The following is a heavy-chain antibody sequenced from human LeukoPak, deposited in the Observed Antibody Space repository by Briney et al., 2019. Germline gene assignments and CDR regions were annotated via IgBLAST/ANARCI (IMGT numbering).Heavy chain of an antibody. D-gene: IGHD3-22*01. J-gene: IGHJ6*02. CDR1: GGSISSYY. Sequence: PSETLSLTCTVSGGSISSYYWRWIRQPPGKGLEWIGYIYHSGSTNYNPTLKSRVTISVDTSKNQFSLKLSSVTAADTAVYYCARDYYDSSVRYYGMDVWGQGTTVTVSS. V-gene: IGHV4-59*01. CDR2: IYHSGST. CDR3: ARDYYDSSVRYYGMDV.